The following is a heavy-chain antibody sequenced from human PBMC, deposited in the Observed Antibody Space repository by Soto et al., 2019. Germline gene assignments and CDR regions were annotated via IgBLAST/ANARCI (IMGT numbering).Heavy chain of an antibody. CDR1: GGTFSSYA. V-gene: IGHV1-69*13. CDR3: ARELYDSSGYYYAGDY. CDR2: IIPIFGTA. D-gene: IGHD3-22*01. Sequence: GASVKVSCKASGGTFSSYAISWVRQAPGQGLEWMGGIIPIFGTANYAQKFQGRVTITADESTSTAYMELSSLRSEDTAVYYCARELYDSSGYYYAGDYWGQGTLVTVS. J-gene: IGHJ4*02.